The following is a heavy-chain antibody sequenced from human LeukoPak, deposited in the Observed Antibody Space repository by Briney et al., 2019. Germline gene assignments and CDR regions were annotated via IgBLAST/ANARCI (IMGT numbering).Heavy chain of an antibody. CDR3: ARDDSYCSSTSCLIVPQLGLVY. J-gene: IGHJ4*02. V-gene: IGHV1-69*05. D-gene: IGHD2-2*01. CDR2: IIPIFGTA. Sequence: GASVKVSCKAFGGTFSSYAISWVRQAPGQGLEWMGGIIPIFGTANYAQKFQGRVTITTDESTSTAYMVLSSLRSEDTAVYYCARDDSYCSSTSCLIVPQLGLVYWGQGTLVTVSS. CDR1: GGTFSSYA.